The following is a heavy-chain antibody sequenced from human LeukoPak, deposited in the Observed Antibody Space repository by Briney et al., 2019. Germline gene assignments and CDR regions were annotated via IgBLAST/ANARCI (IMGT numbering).Heavy chain of an antibody. Sequence: GGSLRLSCAVSGLTFNNYAMSWVRQAPGKGLEWVPGISGRGASKYYADSVKGRFTISRDNSKNTLYLQMNSLRAEDTAVYYCAKDKYYYDSSAYFDYWGQGTLVTVSS. CDR2: ISGRGASK. D-gene: IGHD3-22*01. CDR3: AKDKYYYDSSAYFDY. CDR1: GLTFNNYA. J-gene: IGHJ4*02. V-gene: IGHV3-23*01.